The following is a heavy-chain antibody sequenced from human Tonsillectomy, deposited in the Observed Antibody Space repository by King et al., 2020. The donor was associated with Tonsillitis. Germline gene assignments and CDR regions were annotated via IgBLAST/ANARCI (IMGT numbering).Heavy chain of an antibody. CDR1: GFPFGRFW. Sequence: VQLEESGGGLVQPGGSLTVSCAVSGFPFGRFWMHWVRQAPGKGLVWVARINSDGTSVTYADPVQGRFTVSRDNAKNTLYLHLNSLSAEDTANYYCHFNDSTTFSPGDYWGQGIVVTVSS. V-gene: IGHV3-74*01. J-gene: IGHJ4*02. CDR2: INSDGTSV. CDR3: HFNDSTTFSPGDY. D-gene: IGHD2/OR15-2a*01.